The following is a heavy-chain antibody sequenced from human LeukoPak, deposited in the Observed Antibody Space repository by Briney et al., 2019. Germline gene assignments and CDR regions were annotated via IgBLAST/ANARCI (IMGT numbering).Heavy chain of an antibody. D-gene: IGHD3-3*01. CDR2: INHSGST. CDR3: ARLSRDFWSGYRPRSLFDY. V-gene: IGHV4-34*01. J-gene: IGHJ4*02. Sequence: PSETLSLTCAVYGGSFSGYYWSWIRQPLGKGLEWIGDINHSGSTNYYPSLKSRVTISVDTSKNQFSLKLSSVTAADTAVYYCARLSRDFWSGYRPRSLFDYWGQGTLVTVSS. CDR1: GGSFSGYY.